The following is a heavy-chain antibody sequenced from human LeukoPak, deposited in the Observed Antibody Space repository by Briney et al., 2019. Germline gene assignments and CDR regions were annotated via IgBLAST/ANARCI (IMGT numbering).Heavy chain of an antibody. CDR2: INHNGNVN. CDR1: GFTFSSFW. V-gene: IGHV3-7*03. CDR3: ARGGGLDV. J-gene: IGHJ6*02. D-gene: IGHD3-16*01. Sequence: GGSLRLSCAASGFTFSSFWMNWARQAPGKGLEWVASINHNGNVNYYVDSVKGRFTISRDNAKNSLYLQMSNLRAEDTAVYFCARGGGLDVWGQGATVTVSS.